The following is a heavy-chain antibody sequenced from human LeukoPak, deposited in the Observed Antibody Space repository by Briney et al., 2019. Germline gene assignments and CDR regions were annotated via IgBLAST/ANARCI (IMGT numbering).Heavy chain of an antibody. D-gene: IGHD3-10*01. J-gene: IGHJ4*02. CDR1: GGSISSSSYY. Sequence: KSSETLSLTCTVSGGSISSSSYYWGWIRQPPGKGLEWIGSIFYSGSTYYNPSLKSRVTVSLDTSTNQFSLKLSSVTAADTAVYYCARDRYYYFDYWGQGTLVTVSS. CDR2: IFYSGST. V-gene: IGHV4-39*07. CDR3: ARDRYYYFDY.